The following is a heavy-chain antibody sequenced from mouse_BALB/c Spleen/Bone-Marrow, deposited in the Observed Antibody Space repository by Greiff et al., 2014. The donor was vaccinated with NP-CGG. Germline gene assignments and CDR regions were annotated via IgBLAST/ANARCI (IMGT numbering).Heavy chain of an antibody. CDR2: ISSGGST. D-gene: IGHD1-1*01. CDR3: ARWYYGSGFAY. J-gene: IGHJ3*01. CDR1: GFTFSSYA. Sequence: EVNVVESGEGLVKPGGSLKLSCAASGFTFSSYAMSWVRQTPEKRLEWVASISSGGSTYYPDSVKGRFTISRDNARNILYLQMSSLRSEDTAMYYCARWYYGSGFAYWGQGTLVTVSA. V-gene: IGHV5-6-5*01.